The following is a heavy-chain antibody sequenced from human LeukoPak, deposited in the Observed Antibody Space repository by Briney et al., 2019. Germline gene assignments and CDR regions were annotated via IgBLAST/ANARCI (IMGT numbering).Heavy chain of an antibody. CDR2: IYYSGST. CDR3: ARRSAAAGYYFDY. V-gene: IGHV4-59*01. D-gene: IGHD6-13*01. J-gene: IGHJ4*02. Sequence: SETLSLTCTVSGGSISSYYWSWIRQPPGKGLEWIGYIYYSGSTNYNPSLKSRVTISVDTSKNQFSLKLKSVTAADTAVYFCARRSAAAGYYFDYWGQGTLVTVSS. CDR1: GGSISSYY.